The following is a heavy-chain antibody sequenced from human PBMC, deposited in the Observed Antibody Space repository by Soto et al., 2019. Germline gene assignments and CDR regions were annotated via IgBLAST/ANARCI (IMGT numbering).Heavy chain of an antibody. D-gene: IGHD4-17*01. J-gene: IGHJ4*02. CDR2: IYYSGST. V-gene: IGHV4-59*01. CDR3: SRVGGYYGDYPNFDY. CDR1: GGSISSYY. Sequence: SETLSLTCTVSGGSISSYYWSWIRQPPGKGLEWIGNIYYSGSTNYNPSLKSRVTISVDTSNNQFSLKLSSVTAADTAVYYCSRVGGYYGDYPNFDYWGQGTRVPVSS.